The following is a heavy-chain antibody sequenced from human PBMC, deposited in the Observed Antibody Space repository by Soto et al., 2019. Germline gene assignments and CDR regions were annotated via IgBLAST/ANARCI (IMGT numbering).Heavy chain of an antibody. D-gene: IGHD5-12*01. CDR3: ARRGGGYGGYYYNYGLDV. CDR2: IYPGDSDT. CDR1: GYTFTNYW. V-gene: IGHV5-51*01. Sequence: GESLKISCKGSGYTFTNYWIGWVRLMPGKGLEWMGIIYPGDSDTKYNPSFQGQVTISVDKSISTAYLQWSSLKASDTAMYYCARRGGGYGGYYYNYGLDVWGQGTTVTVSS. J-gene: IGHJ6*02.